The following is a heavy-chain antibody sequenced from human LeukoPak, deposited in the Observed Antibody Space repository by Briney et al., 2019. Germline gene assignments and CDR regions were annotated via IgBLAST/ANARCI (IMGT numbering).Heavy chain of an antibody. CDR2: ISYDGSNK. D-gene: IGHD3-10*01. J-gene: IGHJ6*04. V-gene: IGHV3-30*04. CDR1: GFTFSSYA. Sequence: GRSLRLSCAASGFTFSSYAMHWVRQAPGKGLEWVAVISYDGSNKYYADSVKGRFTISRDNSKNTLYLQMNSLRAEDTAVYYCARESLSKYYYGSGSYYIYYYYGMDVWGKGTTVTVSS. CDR3: ARESLSKYYYGSGSYYIYYYYGMDV.